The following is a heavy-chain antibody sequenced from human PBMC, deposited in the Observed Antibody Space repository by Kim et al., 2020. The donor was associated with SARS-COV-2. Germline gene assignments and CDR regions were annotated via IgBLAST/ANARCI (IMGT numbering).Heavy chain of an antibody. V-gene: IGHV3-23*01. CDR2: ISRTGDAS. CDR3: ARVYYVIDY. CDR1: GFTFNKYA. Sequence: GGSLRLSCAASGFTFNKYAMSWVRQGPGKGLEWVSAISRTGDASDYADSVRGRFTISRDSSKNTLYLQMNRVRAEDSALYYCARVYYVIDYWGQGTQVTV. J-gene: IGHJ4*02. D-gene: IGHD3-10*01.